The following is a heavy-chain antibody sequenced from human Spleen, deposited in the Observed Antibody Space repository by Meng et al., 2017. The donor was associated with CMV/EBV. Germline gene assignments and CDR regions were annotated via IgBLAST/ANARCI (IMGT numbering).Heavy chain of an antibody. CDR1: GGSISSAEYY. CDR2: IYHSGGT. J-gene: IGHJ5*02. CDR3: ARAQTNWLDP. Sequence: LTCTVSGGSISSAEYYWSWIRQPPGEGLEWIGYIYHSGGTYYNPSLKSRVTISVDTSKNQFSLRLSSVIAVDTAVYYCARAQTNWLDPWGQGTLVTVSS. V-gene: IGHV4-30-4*08.